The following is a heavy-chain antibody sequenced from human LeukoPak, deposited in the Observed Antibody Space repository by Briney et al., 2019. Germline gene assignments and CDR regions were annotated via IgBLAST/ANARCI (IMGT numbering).Heavy chain of an antibody. CDR2: INHSGST. D-gene: IGHD1-26*01. CDR3: ARSRREGAFDY. Sequence: PSETLSLTCAVYGGSFSGYYWSWIRQPPGKGLEWIGEINHSGSTNYNPPLKSRVTISVDTSKNQFSLKLSSVTAADTAVYYCARSRREGAFDYWGQGTLVTVSS. V-gene: IGHV4-34*01. CDR1: GGSFSGYY. J-gene: IGHJ4*02.